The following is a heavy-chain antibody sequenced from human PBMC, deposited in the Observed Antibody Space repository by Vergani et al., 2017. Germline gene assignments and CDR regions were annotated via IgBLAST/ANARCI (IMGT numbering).Heavy chain of an antibody. D-gene: IGHD2-15*01. CDR2: INPSGGST. J-gene: IGHJ4*02. V-gene: IGHV1-46*03. CDR3: APQYCSGGSCYVDY. CDR1: GYTFTSYY. Sequence: QVQLVQSGAEVKKPGASVKVSCKASGYTFTSYYMHWVRQAPGQGLEWMGIINPSGGSTSYPQKFQGRVTMTRDTSTSTVYMELSSLRSEDTGVYYCAPQYCSGGSCYVDYWGQGTLVTVSS.